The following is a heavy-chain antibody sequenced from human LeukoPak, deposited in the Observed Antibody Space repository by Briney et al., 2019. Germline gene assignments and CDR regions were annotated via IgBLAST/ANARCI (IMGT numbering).Heavy chain of an antibody. CDR2: ISGSGGRT. CDR3: ARGLQRPPYDILTGYFLDY. Sequence: GGSLRLSCAASGFTFSSYAMSWVRQAPGKGLEWVSAISGSGGRTYYADSVKGRFTISRDNSKSTLYLQMNSLRAEDTAVYYCARGLQRPPYDILTGYFLDYWGQGTLVTVSS. D-gene: IGHD3-9*01. J-gene: IGHJ4*02. V-gene: IGHV3-23*01. CDR1: GFTFSSYA.